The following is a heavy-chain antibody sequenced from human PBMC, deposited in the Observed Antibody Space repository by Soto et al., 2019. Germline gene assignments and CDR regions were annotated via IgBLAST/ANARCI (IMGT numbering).Heavy chain of an antibody. CDR1: GGSISSGGYY. CDR3: ARDFRPPSNGDYFMFDP. CDR2: IYYSGST. Sequence: QVQLQESGPGLVKPSQTLSLTCTVSGGSISSGGYYWSWIRQHPGKGLEWIGYIYYSGSTYYNPSLKSRVTIPVDTSKNQFSLKLSSVTAADTAVYYCARDFRPPSNGDYFMFDPWGQGTLVTVSS. J-gene: IGHJ5*02. V-gene: IGHV4-31*03. D-gene: IGHD4-17*01.